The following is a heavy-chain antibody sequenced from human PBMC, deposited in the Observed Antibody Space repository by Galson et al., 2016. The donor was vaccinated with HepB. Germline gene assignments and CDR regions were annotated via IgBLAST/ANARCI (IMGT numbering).Heavy chain of an antibody. CDR3: ARNKATARVWGHYYYYMDV. CDR2: IYSGGST. Sequence: SLRLSCAASGFTVSSNYLSWVRQAPGKGLEWVSVIYSGGSTYYADSVRGRFTISRDNLNNILYLHMNSLRAEDTAVYYCARNKATARVWGHYYYYMDVGGKGTTVTVSS. CDR1: GFTVSSNY. J-gene: IGHJ6*03. V-gene: IGHV3-53*01. D-gene: IGHD3-16*01.